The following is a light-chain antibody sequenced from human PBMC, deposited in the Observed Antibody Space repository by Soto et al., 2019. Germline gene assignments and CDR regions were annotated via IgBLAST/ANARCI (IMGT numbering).Light chain of an antibody. CDR3: SSYTNSNTPVV. J-gene: IGLJ2*01. CDR2: DVG. V-gene: IGLV2-14*03. CDR1: SSDVGGYDY. Sequence: QSALTQPASVSGSPGQSITISCTGTSSDVGGYDYVSWYQQHPGKAPKLIIYDVGDRPSGVSNRFSGSKSGNTASLTISGLQAEDEADYSCSSYTNSNTPVVFGGGTKLTVL.